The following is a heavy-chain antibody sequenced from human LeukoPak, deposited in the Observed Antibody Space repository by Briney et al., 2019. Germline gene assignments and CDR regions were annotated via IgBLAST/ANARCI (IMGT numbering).Heavy chain of an antibody. V-gene: IGHV1-8*01. J-gene: IGHJ6*03. CDR3: ARVDSSSWHYYYYYYMDV. D-gene: IGHD6-13*01. CDR2: MNPNSGNT. Sequence: ASVKASCKASGYTFTSYDINWVRQATGQGLEWMGWMNPNSGNTGYAQKFQGRVTMTRNTSISTAYMELSSLRSEDTAVYYCARVDSSSWHYYYYYYMDVWGKGTTVTVSS. CDR1: GYTFTSYD.